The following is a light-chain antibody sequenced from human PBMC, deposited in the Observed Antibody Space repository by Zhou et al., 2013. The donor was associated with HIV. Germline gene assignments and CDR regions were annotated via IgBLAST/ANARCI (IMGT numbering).Light chain of an antibody. Sequence: AIQLTQSPSSLSASVGDRVTITCRASQGISSALAWYQQKPGKAPNLLIYDASSLESGVPSRFSGSGSGTDFTLTISSLQPEDFATYYCQQYKSFYTFGQGTKLEIK. V-gene: IGKV1-13*02. CDR3: QQYKSFYT. CDR1: QGISSA. J-gene: IGKJ2*01. CDR2: DAS.